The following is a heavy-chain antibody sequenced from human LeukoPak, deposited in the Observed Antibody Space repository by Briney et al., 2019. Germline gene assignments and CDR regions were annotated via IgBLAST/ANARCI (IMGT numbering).Heavy chain of an antibody. CDR3: ARGPPPLLYYYGSGSSSARTYYFDY. D-gene: IGHD3-10*01. CDR1: GGSFSGYY. Sequence: SETLSLTCAVYGGSFSGYYWSWIRQPPGKGLEWIGEINHSGSTNYNPSLKSRVTISVDTSKNRFSLKLSSVTAADTAVYYCARGPPPLLYYYGSGSSSARTYYFDYWGQGTLVTVSS. CDR2: INHSGST. J-gene: IGHJ4*02. V-gene: IGHV4-34*01.